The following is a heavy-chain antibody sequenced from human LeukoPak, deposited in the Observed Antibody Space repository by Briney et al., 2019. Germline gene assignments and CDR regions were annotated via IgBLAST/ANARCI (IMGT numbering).Heavy chain of an antibody. CDR3: AMASKITLVRGDFDY. CDR2: ISGSGIST. CDR1: GFTFSSYA. J-gene: IGHJ4*02. Sequence: GGSLRLSCAASGFTFSSYALSWVRQAPGKGLEWVSAISGSGISTYYADSVKGRFTISRDNSKNTLYLQMNTLRAEDTAVYYCAMASKITLVRGDFDYWGQGTLVTVSS. D-gene: IGHD3-10*01. V-gene: IGHV3-23*01.